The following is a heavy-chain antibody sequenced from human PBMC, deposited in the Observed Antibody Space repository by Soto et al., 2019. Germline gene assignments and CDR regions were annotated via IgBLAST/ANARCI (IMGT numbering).Heavy chain of an antibody. V-gene: IGHV3-53*04. J-gene: IGHJ6*02. CDR1: GIPVSSNY. D-gene: IGHD3-10*01. Sequence: EVQLVESRGSLVQPGGSLRLSCVASGIPVSSNYMTWVRQAPGKGLEWVSVLHSGGDTYYANSVKGRFTISRHDSTNTVSLQMNSLTAEDTAVYYCARDGPYYYASRMDVWGQGTTVTVSS. CDR3: ARDGPYYYASRMDV. CDR2: LHSGGDT.